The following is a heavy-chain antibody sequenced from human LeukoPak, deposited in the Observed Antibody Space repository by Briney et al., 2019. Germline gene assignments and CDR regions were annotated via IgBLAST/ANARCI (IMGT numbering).Heavy chain of an antibody. D-gene: IGHD3-22*01. V-gene: IGHV3-11*01. CDR1: GFTFSDYY. CDR2: ISSSGSTI. J-gene: IGHJ4*02. CDR3: ARDSRSSGYLGY. Sequence: RAGGSLRLSCAASGFTFSDYYMSWIRQAPGKGLGWVSYISSSGSTIYYADSVKGRFTISRDNAKNSLYLQMNSLRAEDTAVYYCARDSRSSGYLGYWGQGTLVTVSS.